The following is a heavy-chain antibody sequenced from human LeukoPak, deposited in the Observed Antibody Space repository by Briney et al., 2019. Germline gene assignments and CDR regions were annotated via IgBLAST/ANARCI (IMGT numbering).Heavy chain of an antibody. CDR2: IYYSGST. CDR1: GGSISSSSYY. CDR3: ARNMYYYDGSGFGY. D-gene: IGHD3-22*01. J-gene: IGHJ4*02. V-gene: IGHV4-39*07. Sequence: PSETLSLTCTVSGGSISSSSYYWGWIRQPPGKGLEWIGSIYYSGSTYYNPSLKSRVTISVDTSKNQFSLKLSSVTAADTAVYYCARNMYYYDGSGFGYWGQGTLVTVSS.